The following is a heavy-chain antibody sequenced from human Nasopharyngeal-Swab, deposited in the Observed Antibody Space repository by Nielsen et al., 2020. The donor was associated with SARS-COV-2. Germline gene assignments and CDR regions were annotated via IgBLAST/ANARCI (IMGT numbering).Heavy chain of an antibody. J-gene: IGHJ4*02. D-gene: IGHD5-24*01. CDR2: IFSNDEK. Sequence: WIRQPPGKALEWLAHIFSNDEKSYSTSLKTRLTISKDTSKSQVVLTMTYMDPVDTATYYCARFSRDGYNRYFDYWGQGALVTVSS. V-gene: IGHV2-26*01. CDR3: ARFSRDGYNRYFDY.